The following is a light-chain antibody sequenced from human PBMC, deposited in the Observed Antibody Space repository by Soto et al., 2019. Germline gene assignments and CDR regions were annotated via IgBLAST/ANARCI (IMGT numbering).Light chain of an antibody. CDR2: EVT. Sequence: QSVLTQPASVSGSPGQSITISCTGTSSDVGTYNLVSWYQQLPGKAPKLIIYEVTKRPSGVSNRFSGSKSGNTASLTVSGLQAEDESDYYCCSYAGSSYGFGTGTKVTVL. V-gene: IGLV2-23*02. J-gene: IGLJ1*01. CDR3: CSYAGSSYG. CDR1: SSDVGTYNL.